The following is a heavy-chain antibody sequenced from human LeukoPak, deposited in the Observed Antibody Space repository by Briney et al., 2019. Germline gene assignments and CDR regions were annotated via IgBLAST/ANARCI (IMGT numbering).Heavy chain of an antibody. D-gene: IGHD1-26*01. CDR1: GDSVSSNSAT. Sequence: SQTLSLTCAISGDSVSSNSATWNWIRQSPSRGLEWLGRTYYRSKWYNDYAVSVKSRITINSDTSKNQFSLQLNSVTPEDTAVYYCARWVGSRGRFDYWDQGTLVTVSS. V-gene: IGHV6-1*01. J-gene: IGHJ4*02. CDR3: ARWVGSRGRFDY. CDR2: TYYRSKWYN.